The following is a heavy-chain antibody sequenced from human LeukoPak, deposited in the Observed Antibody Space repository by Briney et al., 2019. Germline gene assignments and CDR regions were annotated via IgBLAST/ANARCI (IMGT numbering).Heavy chain of an antibody. CDR3: AKAGWGVTYFDY. J-gene: IGHJ4*02. V-gene: IGHV3-43*02. CDR2: ISGDGGST. D-gene: IGHD2-21*02. CDR1: GFTFDDYA. Sequence: GGSLRLSCAASGFTFDDYAIHWVRHAPGKGLEWVSLISGDGGSTYYADSVKGRFTISRDNSKNSLYLQMNSLRAEDTALYYCAKAGWGVTYFDYWGQGTLVTVSS.